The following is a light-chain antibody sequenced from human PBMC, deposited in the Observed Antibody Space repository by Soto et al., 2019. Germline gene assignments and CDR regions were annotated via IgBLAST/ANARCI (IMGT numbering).Light chain of an antibody. J-gene: IGKJ1*01. V-gene: IGKV3-20*01. Sequence: ESVLTQSPGTLSLSPGERATLSCVASQSVTSNYLAWYQQKPGQAPRLLIYGASRRATGVPDRFIGSGSGTDFTLTISRLEPEDFTVYYCQQYNNWPRTFGQGSKV. CDR3: QQYNNWPRT. CDR1: QSVTSNY. CDR2: GAS.